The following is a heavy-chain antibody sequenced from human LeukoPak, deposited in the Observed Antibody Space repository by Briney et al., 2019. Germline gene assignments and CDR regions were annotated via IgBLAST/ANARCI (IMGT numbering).Heavy chain of an antibody. D-gene: IGHD5-12*01. Sequence: SETLSLTCTVSGGSISSYYWSWIRQPPGKGLEWIGYIYYSGSTNYNPSLKSRVTISVDTSKNQFSLKLSSVTAADTAVYYCARGNWEYSGYDSYYGMDVWGQGTTVTVSS. V-gene: IGHV4-59*01. CDR2: IYYSGST. CDR3: ARGNWEYSGYDSYYGMDV. J-gene: IGHJ6*02. CDR1: GGSISSYY.